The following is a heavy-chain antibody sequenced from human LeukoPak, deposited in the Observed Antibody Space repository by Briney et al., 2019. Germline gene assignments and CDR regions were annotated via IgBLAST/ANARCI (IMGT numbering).Heavy chain of an antibody. CDR1: GFTFSSYA. J-gene: IGHJ4*02. CDR2: ISYDGSNK. Sequence: GGSLRLSCAASGFTFSSYAMHWVRQAPGKGLEWVAVISYDGSNKYYADSVKGRFTISRDNSKNTLFLQMNSLRVEDTAVYYCARAAYDSSGYLTLWGQGTLVTVSS. D-gene: IGHD3-22*01. CDR3: ARAAYDSSGYLTL. V-gene: IGHV3-30*04.